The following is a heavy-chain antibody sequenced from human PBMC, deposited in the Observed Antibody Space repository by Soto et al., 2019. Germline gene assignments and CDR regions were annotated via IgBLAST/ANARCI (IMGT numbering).Heavy chain of an antibody. CDR2: INDSGST. CDR1: CGSFSGYY. J-gene: IGHJ4*02. D-gene: IGHD6-19*01. CDR3: ARPLPGIAVAWYGFYYFES. Sequence: QVQLQQWGAGLLKPSETLSLTCAVSCGSFSGYYWSWIRQPPGTGLEWIGEINDSGSTNYNPSLKSRVTISVATFKNQCSLKLSSVTDPDTAVYYCARPLPGIAVAWYGFYYFESWGQGTLVTVSS. V-gene: IGHV4-34*01.